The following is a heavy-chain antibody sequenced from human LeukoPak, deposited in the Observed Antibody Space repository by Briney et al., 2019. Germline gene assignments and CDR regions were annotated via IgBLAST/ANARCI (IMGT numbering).Heavy chain of an antibody. J-gene: IGHJ6*03. Sequence: KPSEPLSLTCAVYGGSFSGYYWSWIRQPPGKGLEWIGEINHSGSTNYNPSLKSRVTISVDTSKNQFSLKLSSVTAADTAVYYCARRKRTYYYMDVWGKGTTVTISS. D-gene: IGHD1-14*01. CDR3: ARRKRTYYYMDV. CDR1: GGSFSGYY. V-gene: IGHV4-34*01. CDR2: INHSGST.